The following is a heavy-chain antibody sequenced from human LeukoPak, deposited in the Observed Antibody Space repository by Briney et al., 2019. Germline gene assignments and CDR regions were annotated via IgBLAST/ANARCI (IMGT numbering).Heavy chain of an antibody. CDR2: IYTSGST. D-gene: IGHD2-2*01. V-gene: IGHV4-4*07. J-gene: IGHJ3*02. CDR3: ARDGGPIPIVVVPAAMGDAGDAFDI. Sequence: PSETLSLTCAVYGGSFSDYYWTWIRQPPGKGLEWIGRIYTSGSTNYNPSLKSRVTISVDTSKNQFSLQLNSVTPEDTAVYYCARDGGPIPIVVVPAAMGDAGDAFDIWAQGTMVPVSS. CDR1: GGSFSDYY.